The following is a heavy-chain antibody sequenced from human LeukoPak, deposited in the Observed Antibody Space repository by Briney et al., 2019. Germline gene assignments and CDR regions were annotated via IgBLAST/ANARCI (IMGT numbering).Heavy chain of an antibody. CDR1: GYTLTELS. D-gene: IGHD6-6*01. Sequence: ASVKVSCKVSGYTLTELSMHWVRQAPGKGLEWMGGFDPEDGETIYAQKFQGRVTIIRNTSISTAYMELSNLRSEDTAVYYCARETSSRYFDFWGQGTLLTVSS. CDR2: FDPEDGET. J-gene: IGHJ4*02. V-gene: IGHV1-24*01. CDR3: ARETSSRYFDF.